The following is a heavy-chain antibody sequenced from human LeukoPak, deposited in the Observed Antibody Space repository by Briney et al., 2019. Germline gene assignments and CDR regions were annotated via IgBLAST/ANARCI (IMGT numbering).Heavy chain of an antibody. CDR1: GGSISSYY. CDR2: IQNSAIYRAKI. CDR3: ARLSSTLYYSMDV. J-gene: IGHJ6*02. Sequence: PSETLSLTCAVSGGSISSYYWTWIRQPPGKGLEWVGYIQNSAIYRAKIKSSPSLQSRVSLSIDTSKNQASLTVNSVTAADTAVYYCARLSSTLYYSMDVWGPGTAVTVSS. D-gene: IGHD6-6*01. V-gene: IGHV4-59*08.